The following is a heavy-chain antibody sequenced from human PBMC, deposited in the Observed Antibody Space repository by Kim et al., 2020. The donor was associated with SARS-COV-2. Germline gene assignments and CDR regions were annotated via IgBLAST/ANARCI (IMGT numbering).Heavy chain of an antibody. CDR3: AREEQQLVNFDY. Sequence: YTDYVKGRLTISRDNATNSLSLHMNSLRAEDTAVYYCAREEQQLVNFDYWGQGTLVTVSS. J-gene: IGHJ4*02. D-gene: IGHD6-13*01. V-gene: IGHV3-7*01.